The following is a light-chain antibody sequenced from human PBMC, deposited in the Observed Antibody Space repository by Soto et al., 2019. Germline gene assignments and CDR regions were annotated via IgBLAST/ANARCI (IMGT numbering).Light chain of an antibody. CDR1: EDISSY. V-gene: IGKV1-8*01. Sequence: AIRMTQSPSSLSASTRDRVTITCRASEDISSYLAWYQQKPGKAPKLLIYAASTLQGGVPSRFSGSGSGTDFTLTISSLQSEDFATYYCQQYYAYPRTFGLGTKVDIK. CDR3: QQYYAYPRT. J-gene: IGKJ1*01. CDR2: AAS.